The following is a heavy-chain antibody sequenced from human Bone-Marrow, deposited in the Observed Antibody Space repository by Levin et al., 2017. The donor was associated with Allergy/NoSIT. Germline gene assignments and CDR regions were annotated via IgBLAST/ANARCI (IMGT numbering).Heavy chain of an antibody. J-gene: IGHJ4*02. CDR2: ISCDGSNQ. CDR1: GLTFSNCG. D-gene: IGHD4-17*01. V-gene: IGHV3-30*18. Sequence: GGSLRLSCAASGLTFSNCGFHWVRQAPGKGLEWVAVISCDGSNQYFADSVKGRFTISRDDSKNTLYLHMQSLRAEDTAVYYCAKLAWMFSGFTYGVGSARAVNERTTDYWGQGTLVIVSS. CDR3: AKLAWMFSGFTYGVGSARAVNERTTDY.